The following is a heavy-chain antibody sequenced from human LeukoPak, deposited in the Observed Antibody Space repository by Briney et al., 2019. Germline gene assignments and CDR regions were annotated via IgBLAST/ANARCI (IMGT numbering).Heavy chain of an antibody. D-gene: IGHD3-9*01. CDR1: GFTFDDYG. V-gene: IGHV3-20*04. CDR3: ARGDILTGGTDAFDI. CDR2: INWNGGST. J-gene: IGHJ3*02. Sequence: GGSLRLSCAASGFTFDDYGMSWVRQAPGKGLEWVSGINWNGGSTGYADSVKGRFTISRDNSKNTLYLQMNSLRAEDTAVYYCARGDILTGGTDAFDIWGQGTMVTVSS.